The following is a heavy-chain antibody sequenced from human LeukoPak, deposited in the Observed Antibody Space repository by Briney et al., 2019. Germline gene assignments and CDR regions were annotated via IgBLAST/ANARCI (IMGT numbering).Heavy chain of an antibody. Sequence: PGGSLRLSCAASGFTFSSYGMHWVRQAPGKGLEWVAVISYDGSNKYYADSVKDRFTISRDNSKNTLCLQMNSLRAEDTAVYYCGKKEREVRWFWEPWGQGTVVTVSS. CDR2: ISYDGSNK. J-gene: IGHJ5*02. CDR1: GFTFSSYG. D-gene: IGHD3-10*01. V-gene: IGHV3-30*18. CDR3: GKKEREVRWFWEP.